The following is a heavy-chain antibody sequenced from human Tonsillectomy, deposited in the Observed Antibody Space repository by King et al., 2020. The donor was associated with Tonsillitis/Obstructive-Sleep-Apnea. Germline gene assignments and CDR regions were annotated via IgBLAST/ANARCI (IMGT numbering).Heavy chain of an antibody. J-gene: IGHJ4*02. Sequence: VQLVESGGGVVQPGRSLRLSCAASGFTFSSYAMHWVRQAPGKGLEWVAVISYDGSNKYYADSVKGRFTISRDNSKNTLYLKMNSLRAEDTAVYYCAREESSGWYCVDYWGQGTLVTVSS. CDR1: GFTFSSYA. CDR2: ISYDGSNK. V-gene: IGHV3-30*04. D-gene: IGHD6-19*01. CDR3: AREESSGWYCVDY.